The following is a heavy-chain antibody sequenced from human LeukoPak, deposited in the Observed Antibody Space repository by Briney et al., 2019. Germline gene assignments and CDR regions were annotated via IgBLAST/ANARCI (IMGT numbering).Heavy chain of an antibody. D-gene: IGHD3-22*01. Sequence: GGSLRLPCAASGFTFSSYNMNWVRQAPGKGLEWVSSISSRSNYIYLADSLKGRFTISRDNAKNSLYLQMNSLRTEDTAMYYCARDRAVYSDSRGYYPDAFDIWGQGTMVTVSS. J-gene: IGHJ3*02. CDR1: GFTFSSYN. CDR2: ISSRSNYI. V-gene: IGHV3-21*01. CDR3: ARDRAVYSDSRGYYPDAFDI.